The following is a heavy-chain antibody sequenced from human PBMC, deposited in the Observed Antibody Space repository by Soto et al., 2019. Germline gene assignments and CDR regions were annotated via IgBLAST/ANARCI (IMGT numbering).Heavy chain of an antibody. Sequence: PWGSLRISCAASGFTFSNAWMSWFRQAPGKGLEWVGRIKSKTDGGTTDYAAPVKGRFTISRDDSKNTLYLQMNSLKTEDTAVYYCTTSVMIVVPRILAFDSWGKGKMV. CDR1: GFTFSNAW. CDR3: TTSVMIVVPRILAFDS. CDR2: IKSKTDGGTT. V-gene: IGHV3-15*01. J-gene: IGHJ3*02. D-gene: IGHD3-22*01.